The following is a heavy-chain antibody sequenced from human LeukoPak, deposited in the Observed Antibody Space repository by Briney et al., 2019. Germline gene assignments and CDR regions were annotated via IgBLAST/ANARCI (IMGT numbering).Heavy chain of an antibody. CDR1: GFTFSDYY. CDR3: ANDNWNDALGFDY. V-gene: IGHV3-11*01. Sequence: PGGSLRLSCAASGFTFSDYYMSWIRQAPGKGLEWVSYISSGSTIYYADSVKGRFTISRDNSKNTLYLQMNSLRAEDTAVYYCANDNWNDALGFDYWGQGTLVTVSS. D-gene: IGHD1-20*01. CDR2: ISSGSTI. J-gene: IGHJ4*02.